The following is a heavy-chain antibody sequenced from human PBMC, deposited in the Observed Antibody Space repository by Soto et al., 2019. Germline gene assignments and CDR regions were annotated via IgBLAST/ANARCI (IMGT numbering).Heavy chain of an antibody. D-gene: IGHD3-22*01. CDR3: ARWLSDYYDSSGYYRSYGMDV. CDR1: GGSISSSSYY. CDR2: IYYSGST. J-gene: IGHJ6*02. V-gene: IGHV4-31*03. Sequence: SETLSLTCTVSGGSISSSSYYWGWIRQPPGKGREWIGYIYYSGSTYYTPSLKSRVTISVDTSKNQFSLKLSSVTAADTAVYYCARWLSDYYDSSGYYRSYGMDVWGQGTTVTVSS.